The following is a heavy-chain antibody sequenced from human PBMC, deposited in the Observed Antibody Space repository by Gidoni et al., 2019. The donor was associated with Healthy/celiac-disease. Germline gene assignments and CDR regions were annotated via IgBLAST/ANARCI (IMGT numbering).Heavy chain of an antibody. CDR1: GFTFSSYA. J-gene: IGHJ4*02. CDR3: AKSQYYDFWSGYLLDY. Sequence: EVQLLESGGGLVQPGGSLRLSCAASGFTFSSYAMSWVRQAPGKGLGWVSAISGSGGSTYYADSVKGRFTISRDNSKNTLYLQMNSLRAEDTAVYYCAKSQYYDFWSGYLLDYWGQGTLVTVSS. D-gene: IGHD3-3*01. CDR2: ISGSGGST. V-gene: IGHV3-23*01.